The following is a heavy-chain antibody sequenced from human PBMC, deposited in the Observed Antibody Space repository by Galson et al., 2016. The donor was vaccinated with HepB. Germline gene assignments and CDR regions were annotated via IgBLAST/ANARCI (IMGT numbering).Heavy chain of an antibody. CDR2: IWYDGSNK. CDR3: ARDPGFRNGMDV. J-gene: IGHJ6*02. V-gene: IGHV3-33*01. Sequence: SLRLSCAASGITLSSYGMHWVRQAPGKGLEWVAVIWYDGSNKYYADSVKGRFVISRDNSKNILYLQMNSLRGEDTAVYYCARDPGFRNGMDVWGQGTTVTVS. CDR1: GITLSSYG.